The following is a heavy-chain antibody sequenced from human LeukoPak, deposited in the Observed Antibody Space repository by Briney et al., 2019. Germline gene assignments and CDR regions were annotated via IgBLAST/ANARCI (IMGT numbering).Heavy chain of an antibody. J-gene: IGHJ6*03. CDR3: ARDASNDLYYYFSMDV. CDR2: IWYDGSQE. Sequence: GGSLRLSCAASGFTFSSYGMHWVRQAPGKGLEWVAMIWYDGSQEYYADSVKGRFTISRDISRNTLYLEMNSLRVDDTAVYYCARDASNDLYYYFSMDVWGKGTTVTVSS. CDR1: GFTFSSYG. D-gene: IGHD1-1*01. V-gene: IGHV3-33*01.